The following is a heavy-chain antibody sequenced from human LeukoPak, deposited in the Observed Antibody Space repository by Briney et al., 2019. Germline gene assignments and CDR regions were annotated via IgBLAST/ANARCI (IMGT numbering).Heavy chain of an antibody. CDR1: GFTFSSYA. J-gene: IGHJ6*02. Sequence: GGSLRLSCAASGFTFSSYAMHWVRQAPGKGLEWVAVISYDGSNKYYADSVKGRFTISRDNSKNTLYLQMNSLRAEDTAVYYCARDAGYYYYGMDVWSQGTTVTVSS. V-gene: IGHV3-30-3*01. CDR3: ARDAGYYYYGMDV. D-gene: IGHD6-13*01. CDR2: ISYDGSNK.